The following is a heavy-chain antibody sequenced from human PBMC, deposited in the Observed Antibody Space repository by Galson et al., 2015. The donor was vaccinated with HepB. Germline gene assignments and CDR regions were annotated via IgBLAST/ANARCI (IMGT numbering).Heavy chain of an antibody. D-gene: IGHD3-3*01. CDR1: GFTFSSYS. CDR2: ISWDGGST. V-gene: IGHV3-43*01. Sequence: SLRLSCAASGFTFSSYSMNWVRQAPGKGLEWVSLISWDGGSTYYADSVKGRFTISRDNSKNSLYLQMNSLRTEDTALYYCAKDGAAYYDFWSGYCGYWGQGTLVTVSS. CDR3: AKDGAAYYDFWSGYCGY. J-gene: IGHJ4*02.